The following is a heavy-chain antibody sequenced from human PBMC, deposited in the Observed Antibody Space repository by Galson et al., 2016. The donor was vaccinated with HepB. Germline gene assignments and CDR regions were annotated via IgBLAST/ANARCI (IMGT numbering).Heavy chain of an antibody. D-gene: IGHD3/OR15-3a*01. J-gene: IGHJ4*02. Sequence: QSGAEVKKPGESLKISCKGSGYSFTSYWIGWVRQMPGNGLEWMGIIYPGDSATRYSPSFQGQVTISADKSINTAYLQWSRLRASDTAMYYCALYLDFLTGYGWWDYWGQGTLVTFSS. CDR3: ALYLDFLTGYGWWDY. CDR1: GYSFTSYW. CDR2: IYPGDSAT. V-gene: IGHV5-51*01.